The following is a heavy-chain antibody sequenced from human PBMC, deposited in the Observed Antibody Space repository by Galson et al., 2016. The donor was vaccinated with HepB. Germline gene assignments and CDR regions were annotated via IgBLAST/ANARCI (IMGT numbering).Heavy chain of an antibody. D-gene: IGHD2-15*01. J-gene: IGHJ4*02. CDR2: ITGTGGNT. Sequence: SLRLSCAASGFTFSNYAMNWVRQAPGKGLEWVSAITGTGGNTYHADSVKGRFTISRGNSKNTLFLQMSSLRAEDTAVFFCAKARAEYCSGVRCYPFDSWGQGTLVTVSS. CDR1: GFTFSNYA. CDR3: AKARAEYCSGVRCYPFDS. V-gene: IGHV3-23*01.